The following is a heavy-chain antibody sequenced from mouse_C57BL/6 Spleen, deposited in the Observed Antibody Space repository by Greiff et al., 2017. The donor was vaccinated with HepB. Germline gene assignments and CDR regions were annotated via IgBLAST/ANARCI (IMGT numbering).Heavy chain of an antibody. D-gene: IGHD1-1*01. CDR3: AKGDYYGSSGFAY. CDR1: GFSLTSYG. CDR2: IWRGGST. Sequence: QVQLQQSGPGLVQPSQSLSITCTVSGFSLTSYGVHWVRQSPGKGLEWLGVIWRGGSTDYNAAFMSRLSITKDNSKSQVFFKMNSLQADDTAIYYCAKGDYYGSSGFAYWGQGTLVTVSA. J-gene: IGHJ3*01. V-gene: IGHV2-5*01.